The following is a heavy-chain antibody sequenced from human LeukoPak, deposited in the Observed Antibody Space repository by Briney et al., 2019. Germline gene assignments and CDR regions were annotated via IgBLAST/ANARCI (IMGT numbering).Heavy chain of an antibody. Sequence: SETLSLTCTVSGGSISSSSYYWGWIRQPPGKGLEWIGSIYYSGSTYYNPSLKSRVTISVDTSKNQFSLELSSVTAADTAVYYCGRLGYSYGYVDYWGQGTLVTVSS. J-gene: IGHJ4*02. CDR1: GGSISSSSYY. D-gene: IGHD5-18*01. CDR2: IYYSGST. CDR3: GRLGYSYGYVDY. V-gene: IGHV4-39*01.